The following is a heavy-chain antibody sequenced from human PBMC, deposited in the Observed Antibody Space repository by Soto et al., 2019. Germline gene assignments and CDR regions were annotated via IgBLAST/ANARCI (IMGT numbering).Heavy chain of an antibody. CDR1: GFTFSSYA. CDR2: ISGSGGST. Sequence: PGGSLRLSCAASGFTFSSYAMSWVRQAPGKGLEWVSAISGSGGSTYYADSVKGRFTISRDNSKNTLYLQMNSLRAEDTAVYYCAKSPDIVATIFHYYFDYWGQGTLVTVSS. V-gene: IGHV3-23*01. J-gene: IGHJ4*02. CDR3: AKSPDIVATIFHYYFDY. D-gene: IGHD5-12*01.